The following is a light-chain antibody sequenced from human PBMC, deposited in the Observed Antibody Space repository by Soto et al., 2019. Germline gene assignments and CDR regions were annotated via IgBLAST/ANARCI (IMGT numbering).Light chain of an antibody. J-gene: IGKJ4*01. V-gene: IGKV3-20*01. CDR2: GAS. Sequence: EIVLTQSPGTLSLSPGERATLSCRASQSVGSNSLAWYQQKPGQAPRVLIYGASNRATGIPDRFSGSGSGTDFTLTISRLEPEDFAVYYCQQYGGSPLTFGVGTKVEIK. CDR3: QQYGGSPLT. CDR1: QSVGSNS.